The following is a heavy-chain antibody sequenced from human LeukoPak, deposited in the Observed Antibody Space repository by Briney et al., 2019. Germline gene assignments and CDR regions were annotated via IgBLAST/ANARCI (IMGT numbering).Heavy chain of an antibody. CDR2: IRQDGNEK. J-gene: IGHJ4*02. D-gene: IGHD3-16*01. Sequence: GGSLRLSCAASGFTFSGYWMSWVRQAPGKGREWVASIRQDGNEKHYVDSVKGRFTTSRDNAKNSLYLQMNSLRAEDTAVYYCARDVYYDTNFDFWGQGTLVTVSS. CDR1: GFTFSGYW. V-gene: IGHV3-7*01. CDR3: ARDVYYDTNFDF.